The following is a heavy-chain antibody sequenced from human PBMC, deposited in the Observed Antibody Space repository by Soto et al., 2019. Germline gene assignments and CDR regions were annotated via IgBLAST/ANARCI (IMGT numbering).Heavy chain of an antibody. CDR3: AKDSYYDFWSGYPGINWFDP. CDR1: GFTFSSYA. D-gene: IGHD3-3*01. V-gene: IGHV3-23*01. Sequence: GGSLRLSCAASGFTFSSYAMSWVRQAPGKGLEWVSAISGSGGSTYYADSVKGRFTISRDNSKNTLYLQMNSLRAEDTAVYYCAKDSYYDFWSGYPGINWFDPWGQGTLVTVSS. J-gene: IGHJ5*02. CDR2: ISGSGGST.